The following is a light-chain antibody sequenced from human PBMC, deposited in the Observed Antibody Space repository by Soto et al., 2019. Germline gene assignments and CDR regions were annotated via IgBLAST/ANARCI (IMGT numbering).Light chain of an antibody. J-gene: IGKJ1*01. CDR2: ESS. CDR3: LQHNGYPRT. V-gene: IGKV1-13*02. CDR1: QGFSSA. Sequence: AIQLTQPPSPLCASVGNRVTVSCRPCQGFSSALVWGQQTPGLSLIYESSSLEGGVPLRFSGCGSGTDFTLTISSLQPEDFASYYCLQHNGYPRTLGQGTKVDIK.